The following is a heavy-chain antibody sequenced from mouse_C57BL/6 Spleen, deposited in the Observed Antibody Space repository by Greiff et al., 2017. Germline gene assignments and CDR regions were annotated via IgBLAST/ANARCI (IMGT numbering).Heavy chain of an antibody. CDR2: ILPGRGST. Sequence: VQLQQSGAELMKPGASVKISCKATGYTFTGYWIEWVKQRPGHGLEWIGEILPGRGSTNYNETFKGKATFTVDTSSNTAYMQLSSLTTEDAAIYYCARMCYPYARDYWGQGTSVTVSA. CDR1: GYTFTGYW. J-gene: IGHJ4*01. D-gene: IGHD1-1*01. CDR3: ARMCYPYARDY. V-gene: IGHV1-9*01.